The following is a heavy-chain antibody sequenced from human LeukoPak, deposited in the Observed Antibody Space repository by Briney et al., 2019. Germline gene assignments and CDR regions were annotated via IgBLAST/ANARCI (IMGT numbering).Heavy chain of an antibody. CDR1: GYTFTTYG. CDR3: ARAELGVTMAPADYFDY. J-gene: IGHJ4*02. D-gene: IGHD4/OR15-4a*01. V-gene: IGHV1-18*01. Sequence: ASVKVSCKASGYTFTTYGISWVRQAPGQGLELMGCISGYNGNTNYSQNFQSRGTMTTDTSTTTAYMDVRSLRSEDTAVYYCARAELGVTMAPADYFDYWGQGTLVTVSS. CDR2: ISGYNGNT.